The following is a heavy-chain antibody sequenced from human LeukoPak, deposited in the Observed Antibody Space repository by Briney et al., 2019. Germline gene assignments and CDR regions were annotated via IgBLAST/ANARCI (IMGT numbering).Heavy chain of an antibody. CDR3: ARAGGGWSFDY. V-gene: IGHV4-4*07. CDR2: IYTSGSI. J-gene: IGHJ4*02. Sequence: PSETLSLTCSVSGGSIRNYFWSWIRQPAGKGLEWIGRIYTSGSIDYKPSLKSRVTISSDTSKNQLSLRLSSVTAADTAVYYCARAGGGWSFDYLGQGTLVTVSS. D-gene: IGHD6-19*01. CDR1: GGSIRNYF.